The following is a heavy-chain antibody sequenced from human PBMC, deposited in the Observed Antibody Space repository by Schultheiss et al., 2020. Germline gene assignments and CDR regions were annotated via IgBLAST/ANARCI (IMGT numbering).Heavy chain of an antibody. D-gene: IGHD2-15*01. CDR2: IDPSDSYT. CDR1: GYSFTSYW. Sequence: GGSLRLSCKGSGYSFTSYWISWVRQMPGKGLEWMGRIDPSDSYTNYSPSFQGHVTISADKSISTAYLQWSSLKASDTAMYYCATKLRGRYCSGGSCVGYWGQGTLVTVS. V-gene: IGHV5-10-1*01. J-gene: IGHJ4*02. CDR3: ATKLRGRYCSGGSCVGY.